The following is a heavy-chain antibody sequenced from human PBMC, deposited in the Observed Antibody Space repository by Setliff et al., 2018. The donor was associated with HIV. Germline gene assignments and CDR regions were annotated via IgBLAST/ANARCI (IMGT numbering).Heavy chain of an antibody. V-gene: IGHV1-69*05. CDR3: ARESACSSTSCPKFLDY. Sequence: SVKVSCKASVGTFGTYGISWVRQAPVQGLECMGGTIPMFGTANYAQKFQGRVRIPTDESTNTGYMELSSLRPEDTAVYYCARESACSSTSCPKFLDYLGQGTLVTVSS. CDR2: TIPMFGTA. CDR1: VGTFGTYG. D-gene: IGHD2-2*01. J-gene: IGHJ4*02.